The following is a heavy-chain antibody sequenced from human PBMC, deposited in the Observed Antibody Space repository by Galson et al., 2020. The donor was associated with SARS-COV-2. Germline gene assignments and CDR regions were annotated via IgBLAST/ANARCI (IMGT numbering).Heavy chain of an antibody. CDR2: IYYSGST. J-gene: IGHJ4*02. Sequence: SETLSLTCTVSGGSISSSRYSWGWIRQPPGKGLEWIGSIYYSGSTYYNPSLKSRVTISVDTSKNQFSLKLSSVTAADTAVYYCARLAGYSSSWYADYFDYWGQGTLVTVSS. D-gene: IGHD6-13*01. CDR3: ARLAGYSSSWYADYFDY. CDR1: GGSISSSRYS. V-gene: IGHV4-39*01.